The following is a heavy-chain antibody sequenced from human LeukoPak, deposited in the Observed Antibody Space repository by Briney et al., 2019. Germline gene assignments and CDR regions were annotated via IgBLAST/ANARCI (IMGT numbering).Heavy chain of an antibody. Sequence: ASVKVSCKASGYTFTSYDINWVRQATGQGLEWMGWMNPNSGNTNYAQKLQGRVTMTTDTSTSTAYMELRSLRSDDTAVYYCARSLPPWLASYYFDYWGQGTLVTVSS. J-gene: IGHJ4*02. CDR3: ARSLPPWLASYYFDY. CDR2: MNPNSGNT. D-gene: IGHD6-19*01. V-gene: IGHV1-18*01. CDR1: GYTFTSYD.